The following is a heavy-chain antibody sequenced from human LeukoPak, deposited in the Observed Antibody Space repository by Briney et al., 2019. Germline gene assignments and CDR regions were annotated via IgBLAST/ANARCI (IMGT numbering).Heavy chain of an antibody. CDR2: FDPEDGET. V-gene: IGHV1-24*01. Sequence: ASVKVSCKVSGDTLTELSMHWVRQAPGKGLEWMGGFDPEDGETIYAQKFQGRVTMTEDTSTDTAYMELSSLRSEDTAVYYCATRPPGYSGSYYFDYWGQGTLVTVSS. CDR1: GDTLTELS. D-gene: IGHD1-26*01. J-gene: IGHJ4*02. CDR3: ATRPPGYSGSYYFDY.